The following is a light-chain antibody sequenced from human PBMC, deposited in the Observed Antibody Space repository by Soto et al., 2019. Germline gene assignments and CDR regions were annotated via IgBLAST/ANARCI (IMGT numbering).Light chain of an antibody. J-gene: IGKJ1*01. CDR3: QQRSNWPPT. CDR1: QSVSSD. V-gene: IGKV3-15*01. Sequence: EIVMTQSPATLSVSPGERATLSCRASQSVSSDLAWYHQKPGQAPRLLIYGASTRATGIPARFSGSGSGTEFTLTINSLQSEDFAVYYCQQRSNWPPTFGQGTKVDI. CDR2: GAS.